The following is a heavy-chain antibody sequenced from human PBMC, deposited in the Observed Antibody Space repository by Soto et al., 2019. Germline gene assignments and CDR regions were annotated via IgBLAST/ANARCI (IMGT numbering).Heavy chain of an antibody. CDR1: GGSISSYY. Sequence: NPSETLSLTCTVSGGSISSYYWSWIRQPPGKGLEWIGYIYYSGSTNYNPSLKSRVTISVDTSKNQFSLKLSSVTAADTAVYYCARFVGGIAAFPFPMAYYFDYWGQGTLVTVSS. CDR2: IYYSGST. D-gene: IGHD6-13*01. J-gene: IGHJ4*02. V-gene: IGHV4-59*08. CDR3: ARFVGGIAAFPFPMAYYFDY.